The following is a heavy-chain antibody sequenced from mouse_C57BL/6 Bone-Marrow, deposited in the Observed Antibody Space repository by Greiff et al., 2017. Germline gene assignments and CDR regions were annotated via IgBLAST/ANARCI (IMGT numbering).Heavy chain of an antibody. CDR1: GFSFIPFA. Sequence: DAGGGLVQPKGSLKLSCAASGFSFIPFAMHWVRQAPGKGLAWVARIRSKCNNCATYYADSVNDRFTISRDDSESMLSLQMNNWKTEDTAMYYCVRHGSGSYAMDYWGQGTSVTVSS. J-gene: IGHJ4*01. CDR2: IRSKCNNCAT. CDR3: VRHGSGSYAMDY. D-gene: IGHD3-2*02. V-gene: IGHV10-1*01.